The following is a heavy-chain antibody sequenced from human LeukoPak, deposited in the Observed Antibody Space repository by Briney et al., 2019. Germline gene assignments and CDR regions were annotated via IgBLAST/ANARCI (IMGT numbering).Heavy chain of an antibody. CDR2: IRYDGSNK. CDR1: GFTFSSYG. CDR3: TSIAARTFDY. J-gene: IGHJ4*02. Sequence: GGSLRLSRAASGFTFSSYGMHWVRQAPGKGLEWVAFIRYDGSNKYYADSVKGRFTISRDNSKNTLYLQMNSLRAEDTAAYYCTSIAARTFDYWGQGTLVTVSS. V-gene: IGHV3-30*02. D-gene: IGHD6-6*01.